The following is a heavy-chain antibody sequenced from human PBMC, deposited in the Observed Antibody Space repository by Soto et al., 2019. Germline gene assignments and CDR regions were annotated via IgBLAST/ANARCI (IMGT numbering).Heavy chain of an antibody. CDR3: AKDRGMITFGGVIVPEGGMDV. D-gene: IGHD3-16*02. V-gene: IGHV3-30*18. CDR2: ISYDGSNK. J-gene: IGHJ6*02. CDR1: GFTFSSYG. Sequence: QVQLVESGGGVVQPGRSLRLSCAASGFTFSSYGMHWVRQAPGKGLEWVAVISYDGSNKYYADSVKGRFTISRDNSKNTLYLQMNSLRAEDTAVYYCAKDRGMITFGGVIVPEGGMDVWGQGTTVTVSS.